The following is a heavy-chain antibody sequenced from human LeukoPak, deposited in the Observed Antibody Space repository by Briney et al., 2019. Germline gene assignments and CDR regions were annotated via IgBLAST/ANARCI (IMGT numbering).Heavy chain of an antibody. CDR1: GFTFSSYA. V-gene: IGHV3-23*01. CDR2: ISGSGGST. CDR3: AKAGWELLLHAEYFQH. D-gene: IGHD1-26*01. Sequence: GGSLRLSRAASGFTFSSYAMSWVRQAPGKGLEWVSAISGSGGSTYYADSVKGRFTISRDNSKNTLYLQMNSLRAEDTAVYYCAKAGWELLLHAEYFQHWGQGTLVTVSS. J-gene: IGHJ1*01.